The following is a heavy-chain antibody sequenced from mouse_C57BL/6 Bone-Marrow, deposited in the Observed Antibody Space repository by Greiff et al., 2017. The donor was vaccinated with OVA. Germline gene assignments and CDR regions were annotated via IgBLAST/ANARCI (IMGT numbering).Heavy chain of an antibody. CDR3: ARRDFGLGY. V-gene: IGHV5-6*01. CDR2: ISSGGSYT. D-gene: IGHD3-1*01. Sequence: EVQRVESGGDLVKPGGSLKLSCAASGFTFSSYGMSWVRQTPDKRLEWVATISSGGSYTYYPDSVKGRFTISRDNAKNTLYLQMSSLKSEDTAMYYCARRDFGLGYWGQGTTLTVSS. CDR1: GFTFSSYG. J-gene: IGHJ2*01.